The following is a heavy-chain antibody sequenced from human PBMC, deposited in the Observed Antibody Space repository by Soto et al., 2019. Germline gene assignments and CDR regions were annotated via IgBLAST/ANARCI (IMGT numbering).Heavy chain of an antibody. Sequence: QVQLQESGPGLVKPSQTLSITCSVFGDSISSGDNFWSWIRQPPGKGLEWIGYIYHTGITYYNPSLKRRATMSVDTSNNQFSLKLSSVTAADTAVYYCARVGDPNWLDPWGQGTLVTVSS. V-gene: IGHV4-30-4*08. CDR3: ARVGDPNWLDP. CDR1: GDSISSGDNF. D-gene: IGHD2-21*02. J-gene: IGHJ5*02. CDR2: IYHTGIT.